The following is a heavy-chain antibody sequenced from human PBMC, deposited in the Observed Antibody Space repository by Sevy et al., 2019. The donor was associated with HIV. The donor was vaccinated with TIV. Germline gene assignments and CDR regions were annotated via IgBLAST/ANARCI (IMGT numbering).Heavy chain of an antibody. CDR3: VVSRITMIVVVIVFDY. CDR2: ISSNGGST. CDR1: GFTFSSYA. V-gene: IGHV3-64D*06. J-gene: IGHJ4*02. D-gene: IGHD3-22*01. Sequence: GGSLRLSCSASGFTFSSYAMHWVRQAPGKGLEYVSAISSNGGSTYYADSVKGRFTISRDNSKNTLYLQMSSLRAEDTAVYYCVVSRITMIVVVIVFDYRGQGTLVTVSS.